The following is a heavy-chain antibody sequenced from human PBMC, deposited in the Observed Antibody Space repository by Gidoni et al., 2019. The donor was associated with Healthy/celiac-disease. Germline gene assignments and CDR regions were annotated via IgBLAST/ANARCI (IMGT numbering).Heavy chain of an antibody. J-gene: IGHJ3*02. CDR2: IYYSGST. CDR3: ARVRYNWNWAFDI. Sequence: QVQLQESGPGLEQPSETLSLTCTVSGASISSYYWSWNRQPPGKGLEWIGYIYYSGSTNYNPSLKSRVTISVDTSKNQFSLKLSSVTAADTAVYYCARVRYNWNWAFDIWGQGTMVTVSS. V-gene: IGHV4-59*01. CDR1: GASISSYY. D-gene: IGHD1-7*01.